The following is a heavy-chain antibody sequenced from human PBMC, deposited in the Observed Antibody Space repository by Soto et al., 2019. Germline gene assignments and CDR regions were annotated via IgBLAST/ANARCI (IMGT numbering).Heavy chain of an antibody. CDR1: GGTFSSSA. Sequence: SVKVSCKASGGTFSSSAISWVRQAPGQGLEWMGGIIPIFGTANYAQKFQGRVTITADESTSTAYMELSSLRSEDTAVYYCAKDLYRHRVVLRIQLWPFDFDYWGQGTLVTVSS. CDR2: IIPIFGTA. J-gene: IGHJ4*02. V-gene: IGHV1-69*13. CDR3: AKDLYRHRVVLRIQLWPFDFDY. D-gene: IGHD5-18*01.